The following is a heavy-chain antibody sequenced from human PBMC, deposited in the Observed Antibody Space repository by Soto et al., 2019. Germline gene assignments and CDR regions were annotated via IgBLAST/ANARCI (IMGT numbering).Heavy chain of an antibody. Sequence: QVQLEESGPGLVRPSGTLSLTCAVSGASVTSGNWWTWVRHPPGKGLEWIGEIHHSAATSYNPSLKSRVTMSVDISENLFTLNLRSVTAADTAVYHCARVSYGSSRWSIDYWGQGTLVAVSS. J-gene: IGHJ4*02. CDR1: GASVTSGNW. D-gene: IGHD6-19*01. CDR3: ARVSYGSSRWSIDY. V-gene: IGHV4-4*02. CDR2: IHHSAAT.